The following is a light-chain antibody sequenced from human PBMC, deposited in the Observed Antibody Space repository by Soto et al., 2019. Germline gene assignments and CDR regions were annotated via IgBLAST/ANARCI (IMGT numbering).Light chain of an antibody. J-gene: IGKJ1*01. CDR1: QSVGSAY. Sequence: EIVLTQSPGTLSLSPGERATLSCRASQSVGSAYLAWYQQKTGQAPRLLIYGASIRATAIPDRFSGSGSGTDFTLTITRLEPEDFAVYYCQQYGTSTGTFGQGTKVEIK. V-gene: IGKV3-20*01. CDR3: QQYGTSTGT. CDR2: GAS.